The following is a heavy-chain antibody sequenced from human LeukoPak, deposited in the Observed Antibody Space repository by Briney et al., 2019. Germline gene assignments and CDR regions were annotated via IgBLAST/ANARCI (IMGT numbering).Heavy chain of an antibody. V-gene: IGHV3-30-3*01. Sequence: EGSLRLSCAASGFTFSSYAMHWVRQAPGKGLEWVAVISYDGSNKYYADSVKGRFTISRDNSKNTLYLQMNSLRAEDTAVYYCARESYDSSGYHYWGQGTLVTVSS. J-gene: IGHJ4*02. D-gene: IGHD3-22*01. CDR1: GFTFSSYA. CDR2: ISYDGSNK. CDR3: ARESYDSSGYHY.